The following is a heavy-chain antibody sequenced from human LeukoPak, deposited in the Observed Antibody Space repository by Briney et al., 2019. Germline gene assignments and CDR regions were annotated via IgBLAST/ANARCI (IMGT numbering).Heavy chain of an antibody. CDR3: ARGQDCSSTSCYFDY. CDR1: GGSISRGDYY. V-gene: IGHV4-30-4*08. D-gene: IGHD2-2*01. J-gene: IGHJ4*02. CDR2: IFYSGST. Sequence: PSQTLSLTCTVSGGSISRGDYYWSWIRQPPGKGLEWIGYIFYSGSTYYNPSLKSRVTISVDTSKNQFSLKLSSVTAADTAVYYCARGQDCSSTSCYFDYWGQGTLVTVSS.